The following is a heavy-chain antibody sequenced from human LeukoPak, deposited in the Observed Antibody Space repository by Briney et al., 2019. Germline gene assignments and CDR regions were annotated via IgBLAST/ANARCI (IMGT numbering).Heavy chain of an antibody. D-gene: IGHD1-20*01. CDR3: ARQQGISETTSFDS. V-gene: IGHV4-39*01. J-gene: IGHJ4*02. CDR1: GGSVSTSSYY. Sequence: SETLSLTCTVSGGSVSTSSYYWGWIRQPPGKGLEWIGSIFYSGSTSYNPSFKSRVTISVDTSKNQFSLKLSSVTAADTAVYYCARQQGISETTSFDSWGQGTLVTVSS. CDR2: IFYSGST.